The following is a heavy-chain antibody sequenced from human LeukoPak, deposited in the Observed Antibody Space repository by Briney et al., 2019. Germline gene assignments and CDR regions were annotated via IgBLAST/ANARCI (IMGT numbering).Heavy chain of an antibody. D-gene: IGHD6-19*01. J-gene: IGHJ6*02. CDR3: AKDESSGWYFYYYAMDV. CDR1: GFTFSSYG. V-gene: IGHV3-30*18. Sequence: GGSLRLSCAASGFTFSSYGMHWVRQAPGKGLEWVAVISYDGSNKYYADSVKGRFTISRDNSKNTLYLQMNSLRAEDTAVYYCAKDESSGWYFYYYAMDVWGQGTTVTVSS. CDR2: ISYDGSNK.